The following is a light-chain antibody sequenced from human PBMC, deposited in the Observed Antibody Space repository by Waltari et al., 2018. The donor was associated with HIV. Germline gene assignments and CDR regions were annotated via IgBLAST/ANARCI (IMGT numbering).Light chain of an antibody. CDR2: DVS. CDR1: TNDVGSSNY. Sequence: QSALTQPASVSGPPGQSITLSCTGPTNDVGSSNYVSWHQQHPGQAPKLIIPDVSDRPSGISNRFSGSKSGNTASLTISGLQTEDEADYYCSSYTSSSTYVFGTGTRVTVL. CDR3: SSYTSSSTYV. V-gene: IGLV2-14*01. J-gene: IGLJ1*01.